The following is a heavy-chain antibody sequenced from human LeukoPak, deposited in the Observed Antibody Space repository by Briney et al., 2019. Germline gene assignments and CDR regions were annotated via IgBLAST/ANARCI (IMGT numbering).Heavy chain of an antibody. CDR3: ARLRVRPSQMTTVSTFDN. CDR1: GFNFGSHW. D-gene: IGHD4-17*01. V-gene: IGHV3-7*01. CDR2: IKQVGSEK. J-gene: IGHJ4*02. Sequence: GGSLRLSCAASGFNFGSHWMTWVRQAPGGGLEWVANIKQVGSEKYYVDSVKGRFTISRDNAKNSLYLQMNSLRVEDTAVYYCARLRVRPSQMTTVSTFDNWGQGTLVTVSS.